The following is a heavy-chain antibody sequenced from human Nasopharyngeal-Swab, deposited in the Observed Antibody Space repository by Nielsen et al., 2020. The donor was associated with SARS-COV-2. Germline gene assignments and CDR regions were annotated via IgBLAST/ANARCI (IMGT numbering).Heavy chain of an antibody. J-gene: IGHJ5*02. CDR2: IYYSGST. V-gene: IGHV4-38-2*02. CDR3: ARDQGIAVPIGWFDP. D-gene: IGHD6-19*01. Sequence: WIRQPPGKGLEWIGSIYYSGSTYYNPSLKSRVTISVDTSKNQFSLKLSSVTAADSAVYYCARDQGIAVPIGWFDPWGQGTLVTVSS.